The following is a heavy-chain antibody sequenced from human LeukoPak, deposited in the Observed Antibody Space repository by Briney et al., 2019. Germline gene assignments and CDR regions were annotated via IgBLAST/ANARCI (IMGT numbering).Heavy chain of an antibody. CDR2: ISGTGAFT. D-gene: IGHD3-22*01. CDR3: AREWFSYYYDSSGYHSGPFDY. CDR1: GFTFTNYA. V-gene: IGHV3-23*01. J-gene: IGHJ4*02. Sequence: GGSLRLSCAASGFTFTNYAMRWVRQAPGKGLESVSVISGTGAFTYYADSVKGRFTISRDNSKDTLYLQMNSLRAEDTAVYYCAREWFSYYYDSSGYHSGPFDYWGQGTLVTVSS.